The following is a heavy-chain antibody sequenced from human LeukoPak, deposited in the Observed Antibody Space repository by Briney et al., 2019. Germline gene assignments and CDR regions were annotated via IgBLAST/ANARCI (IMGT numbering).Heavy chain of an antibody. CDR2: IWIDGIKK. J-gene: IGHJ3*02. CDR3: ARDLEDSSPVGAFDM. Sequence: HPGGSLRLSCAASGFTFSDYGMHWVRQVPGKGLEWVAAIWIDGIKKYYADSVKGRLTISRDNSKNTLYLQMNSLRAEDTAVYYCARDLEDSSPVGAFDMWGQGTMCTVSS. D-gene: IGHD3-22*01. CDR1: GFTFSDYG. V-gene: IGHV3-33*01.